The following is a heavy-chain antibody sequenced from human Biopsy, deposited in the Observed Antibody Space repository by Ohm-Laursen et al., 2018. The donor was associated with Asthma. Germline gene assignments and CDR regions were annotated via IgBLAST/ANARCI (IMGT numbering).Heavy chain of an antibody. CDR3: ARAVRLDDLLTGYYSSYFDF. J-gene: IGHJ4*01. V-gene: IGHV2-5*01. CDR2: IYWTDDK. D-gene: IGHD3-9*01. Sequence: PTQTLTLTCTFSGFSLSKSGVGVGWIRQPPGKAPEWIALIYWTDDKHYSPSLKSRLTITKDTSRNQVVLAMTNMDPADTATYFCARAVRLDDLLTGYYSSYFDFWGLGILVSVSA. CDR1: GFSLSKSGVG.